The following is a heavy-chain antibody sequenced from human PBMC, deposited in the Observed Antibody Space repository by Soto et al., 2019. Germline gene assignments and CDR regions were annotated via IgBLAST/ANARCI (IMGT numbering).Heavy chain of an antibody. V-gene: IGHV4-34*01. CDR2: INHSGST. D-gene: IGHD6-13*01. Sequence: SETLSLTCAVYGGSFSGYYWSWIRQPPGKGLEWIGEINHSGSTNYNPSLKSRVTISVDTSKNQFSLKLSSVTAADTAVYYCAIRSVTGYSSSWQTNWFDPWGQGTLVTVSS. CDR1: GGSFSGYY. CDR3: AIRSVTGYSSSWQTNWFDP. J-gene: IGHJ5*02.